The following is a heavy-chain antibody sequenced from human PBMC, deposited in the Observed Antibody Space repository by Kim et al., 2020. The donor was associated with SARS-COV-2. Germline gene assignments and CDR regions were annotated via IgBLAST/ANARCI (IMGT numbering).Heavy chain of an antibody. J-gene: IGHJ4*02. Sequence: GGSLRLSCAASGFTFSSYAMHWVRQAPGKGLEWVAVISYDGSNKYYADSVKGRFTISRDNSKNTLYLQMNSLRAEDTAVYYCARDFGSSGYFLDYWGQGTLVTVSS. CDR1: GFTFSSYA. CDR3: ARDFGSSGYFLDY. D-gene: IGHD3-22*01. CDR2: ISYDGSNK. V-gene: IGHV3-30-3*01.